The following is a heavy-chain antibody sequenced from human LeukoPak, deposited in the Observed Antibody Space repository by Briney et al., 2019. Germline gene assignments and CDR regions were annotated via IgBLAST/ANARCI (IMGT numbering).Heavy chain of an antibody. CDR3: ARVQEAGSYYYYYMDV. V-gene: IGHV1-18*01. Sequence: ASVKVSCKASGYTFTSYGISWVRQAPGQGLEWMGWISAYNGNTNYAQKLQGRVTMTTDTSTSTAYMELRSLRSDDTAVYYCARVQEAGSYYYYYMDVWDKGTTVTVSS. CDR2: ISAYNGNT. CDR1: GYTFTSYG. D-gene: IGHD6-13*01. J-gene: IGHJ6*03.